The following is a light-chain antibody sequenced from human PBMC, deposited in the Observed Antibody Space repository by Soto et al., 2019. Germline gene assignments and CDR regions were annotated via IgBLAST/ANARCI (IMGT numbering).Light chain of an antibody. V-gene: IGKV1-9*01. J-gene: IGKJ5*01. Sequence: IQLTQSPSSLSASLGDRVTITCRASQGISSYLAWYQQKPGKAPELLIYAASTLQSGVPSRFSGSGSGTDFTLTISSLQPEDFATYYCRQLNNYPITFGQGTRLEVK. CDR2: AAS. CDR3: RQLNNYPIT. CDR1: QGISSY.